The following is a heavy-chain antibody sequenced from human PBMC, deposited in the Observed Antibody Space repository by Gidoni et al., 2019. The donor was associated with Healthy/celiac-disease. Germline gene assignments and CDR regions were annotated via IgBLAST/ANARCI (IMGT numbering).Heavy chain of an antibody. CDR3: ARPPPGRYWYFDL. V-gene: IGHV3-21*01. D-gene: IGHD3-16*01. J-gene: IGHJ2*01. CDR2: ISSSSSYI. Sequence: EVQLVESGGGLVKPGGSLRLSCAASGFTFSSYSMNWVRQAPGKGLEWVSSISSSSSYIYYADSVKGRFTISRDNAKNSLYLQMNSLRAEDTAVYYCARPPPGRYWYFDLWGRGTLVTVSS. CDR1: GFTFSSYS.